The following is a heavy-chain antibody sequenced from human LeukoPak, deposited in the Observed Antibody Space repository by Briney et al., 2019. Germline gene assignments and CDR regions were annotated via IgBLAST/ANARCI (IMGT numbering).Heavy chain of an antibody. CDR3: AKIGGFRGIQPSLSPEHFHMDV. D-gene: IGHD5-18*01. Sequence: SVKVSCKASGGTFSSYAISWVRQAPGQGLEWMGGIIPIFGTANYAQKFQGRVTITTDAATSTAYMELSSLRSEDTAVYYCAKIGGFRGIQPSLSPEHFHMDVWGKGTTVTVSS. CDR2: IIPIFGTA. CDR1: GGTFSSYA. V-gene: IGHV1-69*05. J-gene: IGHJ6*03.